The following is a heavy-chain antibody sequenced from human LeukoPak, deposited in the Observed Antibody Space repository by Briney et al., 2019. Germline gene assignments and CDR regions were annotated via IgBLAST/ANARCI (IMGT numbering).Heavy chain of an antibody. D-gene: IGHD1-26*01. V-gene: IGHV3-9*01. CDR1: GFTFDDYA. CDR3: AKESGSYQQGDFYS. J-gene: IGHJ3*02. Sequence: GGSLRLSCAASGFTFDDYAMHCVRQAPGKGLEWVSGISWISGSIGYADSVKGRFTISRDNAKNSLYLQMNSLRAEDTALYYCAKESGSYQQGDFYSWGKGTMVTFSS. CDR2: ISWISGSI.